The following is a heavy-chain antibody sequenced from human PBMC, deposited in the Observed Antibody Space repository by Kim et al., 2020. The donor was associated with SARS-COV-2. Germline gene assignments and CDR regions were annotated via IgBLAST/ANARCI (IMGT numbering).Heavy chain of an antibody. CDR3: VKGRIADYYYCGMDV. J-gene: IGHJ6*02. V-gene: IGHV3-64D*09. D-gene: IGHD6-13*01. Sequence: ADPVKGRFTISRDNSKNTLYLQMSSLRAEDTAVYYCVKGRIADYYYCGMDVWGQGTTVTVSS.